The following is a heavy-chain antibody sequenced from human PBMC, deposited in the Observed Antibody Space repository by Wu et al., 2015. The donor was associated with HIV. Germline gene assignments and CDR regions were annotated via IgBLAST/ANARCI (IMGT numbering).Heavy chain of an antibody. CDR3: ARGRSVATTKYYFDY. CDR2: INPNSGGT. V-gene: IGHV1-2*02. Sequence: QVQLVQSGAEVKKPGASMKVSCKTSGYTFNDYYIQWVRQAPGQGLEWMGWINPNSGGTNYAQNFEDRVTMTRDTSITTAYMELRSLRSDATAVYYCARGRSVATTKYYFDYWGQGTLVTVSS. CDR1: GYTFNDYY. D-gene: IGHD5-24*01. J-gene: IGHJ4*02.